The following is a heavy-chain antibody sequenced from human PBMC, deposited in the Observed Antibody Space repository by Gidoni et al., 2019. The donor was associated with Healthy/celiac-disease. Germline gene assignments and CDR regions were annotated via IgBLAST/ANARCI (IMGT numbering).Heavy chain of an antibody. CDR1: GDSISSGSDY. Sequence: QVQLQESGPGLVKPSQTLSLTCTVSGDSISSGSDYWSWPRQPAGKGLEWIGRIYTSGSTNYNPSLKSRGSISVDTSKNQFSLKLSSVTAADTAVYYCAGVGAAAGTPARDYYYYYMDVWGKGTTVTVSS. D-gene: IGHD6-13*01. J-gene: IGHJ6*03. CDR3: AGVGAAAGTPARDYYYYYMDV. V-gene: IGHV4-61*02. CDR2: IYTSGST.